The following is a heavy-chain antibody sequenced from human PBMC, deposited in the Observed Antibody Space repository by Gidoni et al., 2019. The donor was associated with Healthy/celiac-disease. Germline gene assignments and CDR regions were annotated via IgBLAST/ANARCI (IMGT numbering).Heavy chain of an antibody. CDR1: GFTFSSYR. Sequence: EVQLVESGGGLVQPGGSLRLSCAASGFTFSSYRMNWVRQAPGKGLEWVSYISSSSSTIYYADSVKGRFTISRDNAKNSLYLQMNSRRAEDTAVYYCARSTWAGDWDYWGQGTLVTVSS. V-gene: IGHV3-48*01. D-gene: IGHD3-10*01. CDR2: ISSSSSTI. J-gene: IGHJ4*02. CDR3: ARSTWAGDWDY.